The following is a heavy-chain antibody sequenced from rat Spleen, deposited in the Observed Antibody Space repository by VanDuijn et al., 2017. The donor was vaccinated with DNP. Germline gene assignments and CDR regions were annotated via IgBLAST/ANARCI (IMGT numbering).Heavy chain of an antibody. CDR3: VRGHPPRGFDY. CDR2: INYSGRT. Sequence: DVHLQESGPGLVKTSQSLSLTCSVTGYSIISSFRWNWIRKFPGNKMEWIGHINYSGRTSYNPSLTGRISITRDTSKNQFFLQLNSVTTEDTATYYSVRGHPPRGFDYWGQGVMVTVSS. V-gene: IGHV3-1*01. D-gene: IGHD3-8*01. CDR1: GYSIISSF. J-gene: IGHJ2*01.